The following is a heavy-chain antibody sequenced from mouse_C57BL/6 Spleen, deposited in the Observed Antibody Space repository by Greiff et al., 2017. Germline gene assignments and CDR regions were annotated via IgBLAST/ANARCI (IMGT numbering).Heavy chain of an antibody. V-gene: IGHV5-6*01. Sequence: EVQLVESGGDLVKPGGSLKLSCAASGFTFSSYGMSWVRQTPDKRLEWVATISSGGSYTYYPDSVKGRFTISRDNAKNTLYLQMSSLKSEDTAMYYGARQHYGNSYWYFDVWGTGTTVTVSS. CDR3: ARQHYGNSYWYFDV. J-gene: IGHJ1*03. CDR2: ISSGGSYT. D-gene: IGHD2-1*01. CDR1: GFTFSSYG.